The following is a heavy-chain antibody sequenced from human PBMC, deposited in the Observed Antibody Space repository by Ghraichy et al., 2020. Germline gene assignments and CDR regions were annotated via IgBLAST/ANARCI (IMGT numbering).Heavy chain of an antibody. CDR2: INPSSGGA. CDR1: RYTFTSYD. J-gene: IGHJ4*02. Sequence: ASVKVSCKAARYTFTSYDMHRVREAPGQGPEWMGWINPSSGGATYAQKFQGRVTMTRDTSINTVYMELSSLRSDDTAVYYCARDASELQWLVLGYYYDFWGQGTLVTVSS. CDR3: ARDASELQWLVLGYYYDF. V-gene: IGHV1-2*02. D-gene: IGHD6-19*01.